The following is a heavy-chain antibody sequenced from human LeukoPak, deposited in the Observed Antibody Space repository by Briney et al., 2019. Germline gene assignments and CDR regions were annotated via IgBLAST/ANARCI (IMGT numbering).Heavy chain of an antibody. CDR1: GYTFTGYY. D-gene: IGHD2-21*01. V-gene: IGHV1-2*02. J-gene: IGHJ3*02. Sequence: ASVKVSCKASGYTFTGYYMHWVRQAPGQGLEWMGWINPNSGGTNYAQKFQGRVTMTRDTSISTAYMELSRLRSDDTAVYYCARDSDCVDYCGGDIWGQGTMVTVSS. CDR3: ARDSDCVDYCGGDI. CDR2: INPNSGGT.